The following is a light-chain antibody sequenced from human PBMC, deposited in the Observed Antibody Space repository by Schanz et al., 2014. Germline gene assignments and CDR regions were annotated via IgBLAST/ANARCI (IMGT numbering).Light chain of an antibody. Sequence: DIQMTQSPSTLSASVGDRVTITCRASRSIGDWLAWYQHIPGKAPKLVIFGASTLESGVPSRFSGSGSGTDFSFTIASLQPDDVATYYCQQYTSYSGTFGQGTKVEI. CDR1: RSIGDW. J-gene: IGKJ2*02. V-gene: IGKV1-5*01. CDR3: QQYTSYSGT. CDR2: GAS.